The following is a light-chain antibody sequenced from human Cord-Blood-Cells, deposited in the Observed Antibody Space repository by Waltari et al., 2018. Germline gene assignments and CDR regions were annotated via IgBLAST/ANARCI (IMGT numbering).Light chain of an antibody. Sequence: DIVLTQPPGTLSLSPGERATLSCRASQSVSSSYLAWYQQKPGQAPRLLIYGASSRATGIPDRFSGSGSGTDFTLTISRLEPEDFAVYYCKQYGSSPWTFGQGTKVEIK. CDR1: QSVSSSY. CDR2: GAS. V-gene: IGKV3-20*01. J-gene: IGKJ1*01. CDR3: KQYGSSPWT.